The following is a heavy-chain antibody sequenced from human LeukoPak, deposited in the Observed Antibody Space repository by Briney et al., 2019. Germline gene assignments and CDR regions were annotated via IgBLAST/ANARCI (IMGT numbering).Heavy chain of an antibody. V-gene: IGHV3-21*01. CDR2: ISSSSSYI. CDR1: GFTFSSYS. Sequence: GGSLRLSCAASGFTFSSYSMNWVRQAPGKGLEWVSSISSSSSYIYYADSVKGRFTISRDNAKNSLYLQMNSLRAEDTAVYYCARDKVQGAFDIWGQGTMVTVSS. CDR3: ARDKVQGAFDI. J-gene: IGHJ3*02.